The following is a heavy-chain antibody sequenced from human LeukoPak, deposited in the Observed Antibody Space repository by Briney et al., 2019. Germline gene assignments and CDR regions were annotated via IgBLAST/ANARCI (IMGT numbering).Heavy chain of an antibody. CDR1: GGSISSYY. J-gene: IGHJ6*03. Sequence: SETLSLTCTVSGGSISSYYWGWIRQPPGKGLEWIAYMYYSGSTNYNPPLKSRVTISLDTSKNQFSLKLSSVTVADTAVYYCARDGGSGSYTAYYYYMDVWGKGTTVTISS. D-gene: IGHD3-10*01. CDR2: MYYSGST. V-gene: IGHV4-59*01. CDR3: ARDGGSGSYTAYYYYMDV.